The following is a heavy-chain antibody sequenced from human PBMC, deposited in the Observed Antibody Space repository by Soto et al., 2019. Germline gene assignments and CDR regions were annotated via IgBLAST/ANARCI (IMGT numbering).Heavy chain of an antibody. CDR2: ISYDGSNK. V-gene: IGHV3-30*18. J-gene: IGHJ6*02. CDR1: GFTFSSYG. Sequence: GGSLRLSCAASGFTFSSYGMHWVGQAPGKGLEWVAVISYDGSNKYYADSVKGRFTISRDNSKNTLYLQMNSLRAEDTAVYYCAKSRYCSGGSCYSYYYYYYGMDVWGQGTTVTVSS. CDR3: AKSRYCSGGSCYSYYYYYYGMDV. D-gene: IGHD2-15*01.